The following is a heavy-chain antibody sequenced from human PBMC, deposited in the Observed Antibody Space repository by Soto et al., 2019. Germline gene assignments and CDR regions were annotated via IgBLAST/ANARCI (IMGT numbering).Heavy chain of an antibody. CDR1: GGSISSGGYY. CDR2: IYYSGST. D-gene: IGHD2-2*01. Sequence: QVQLQESGPGLVKPSQTLSLTCTVSGGSISSGGYYWSWIRQHPGKGLEWIGYIYYSGSTYYNPALKSRVTISVDTSKNQFSLKLSSVTAADTAVYYGASIVVPAAPFDYWGQGTLVTVSS. CDR3: ASIVVPAAPFDY. J-gene: IGHJ4*02. V-gene: IGHV4-31*03.